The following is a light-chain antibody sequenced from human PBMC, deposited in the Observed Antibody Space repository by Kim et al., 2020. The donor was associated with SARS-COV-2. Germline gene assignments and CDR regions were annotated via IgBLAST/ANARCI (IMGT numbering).Light chain of an antibody. V-gene: IGLV1-40*01. CDR2: ENN. J-gene: IGLJ2*01. CDR1: RSSIGAGNS. Sequence: QSALTQPPSLSGVPGQRVVISCAGTRSSIGAGNSVHWYQQFPGTAPKLIIYENNIRPSGVPDRFSGSRSGTSASLAITGLQTDDEASYYCQSYDNSLSGSKVLFGGGTQLTVL. CDR3: QSYDNSLSGSKVL.